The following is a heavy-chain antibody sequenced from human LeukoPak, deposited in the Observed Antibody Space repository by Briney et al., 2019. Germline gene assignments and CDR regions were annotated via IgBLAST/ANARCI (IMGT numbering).Heavy chain of an antibody. Sequence: PSETLSLTCTFSGGSFSPAHWSWIRQPPGKGLEWIGVICDNGHTDYNPSLQSRVTISVDTSKNQFSLKLSSVTAADTAVYYCARDYGDYVPYFDYWGQGTLVTVSS. D-gene: IGHD4-17*01. CDR3: ARDYGDYVPYFDY. J-gene: IGHJ4*02. CDR2: ICDNGHT. CDR1: GGSFSPAH. V-gene: IGHV4-59*08.